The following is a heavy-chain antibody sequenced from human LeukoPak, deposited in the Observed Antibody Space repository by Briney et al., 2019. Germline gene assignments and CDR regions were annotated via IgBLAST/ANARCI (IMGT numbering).Heavy chain of an antibody. CDR2: IYYSGST. J-gene: IGHJ4*02. Sequence: SETLSLTCTVSGGSISSYYWSWIRQPPGKGLELIGFIYYSGSTSYNPSLKSRVTISVDTSKSQFSLKLSSAIAADTAVYYCARRAYSSGFDYIDYWGQGTLVTVSS. D-gene: IGHD6-19*01. CDR3: ARRAYSSGFDYIDY. CDR1: GGSISSYY. V-gene: IGHV4-59*08.